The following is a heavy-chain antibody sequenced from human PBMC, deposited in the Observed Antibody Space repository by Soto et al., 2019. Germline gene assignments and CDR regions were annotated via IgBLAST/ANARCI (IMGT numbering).Heavy chain of an antibody. CDR1: GYTVTGYY. D-gene: IGHD6-13*01. J-gene: IGHJ3*02. CDR3: ASTRIAGAFDI. CDR2: INPNSGGT. V-gene: IGHV1-2*02. Sequence: GSVKVSCKASGYTVTGYYVHWVRQAPGQGLEWMGWINPNSGGTNYAQKFQGRVTMTRDTSISTAYMELSRLRSDDTAVYYCASTRIAGAFDIWGQGTMVTVSS.